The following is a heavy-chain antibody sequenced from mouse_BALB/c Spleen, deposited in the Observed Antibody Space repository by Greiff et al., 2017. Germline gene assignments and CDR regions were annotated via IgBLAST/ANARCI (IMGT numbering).Heavy chain of an antibody. Sequence: EVQLQQSGTVLARPGASVKMSCKASGYTFTSYWMHWVKQRPGQGLEWIGAIYPGNSDTSYNQKFKGKAKLTAVTSTSTAYMELSSLTNEDSAVYYCTTTATDYYAMDYWGQGTSVTVSS. CDR2: IYPGNSDT. V-gene: IGHV1-5*01. D-gene: IGHD1-2*01. CDR3: TTTATDYYAMDY. CDR1: GYTFTSYW. J-gene: IGHJ4*01.